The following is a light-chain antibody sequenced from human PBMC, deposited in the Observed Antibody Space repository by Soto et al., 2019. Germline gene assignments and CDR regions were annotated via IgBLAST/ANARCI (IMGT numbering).Light chain of an antibody. CDR1: SSDVGGYNY. CDR3: SSYTSSSIASV. Sequence: QSALTQPASVSGSPGQSITISCTGTSSDVGGYNYVSWYQQHPGKAPKLMIYEVSNRPSGVSNRFSGSKSGNTASLTISWRQAEDDADDYCSSYTSSSIASVFGTGTKLTVL. J-gene: IGLJ1*01. CDR2: EVS. V-gene: IGLV2-14*01.